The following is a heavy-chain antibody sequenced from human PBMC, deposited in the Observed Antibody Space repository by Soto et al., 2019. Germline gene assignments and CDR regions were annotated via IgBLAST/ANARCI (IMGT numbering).Heavy chain of an antibody. Sequence: SETLSLTCTVSGASISGFYWRWIRKSAGQGLEWIGRTYATGTTDYNPSLKSRVMMSVDTSKKQFSRKLRSVTPADTALYHCVKDGTKPLRHGSDPWAQRISHTVSS. D-gene: IGHD1-1*01. V-gene: IGHV4-4*07. J-gene: IGHJ5*02. CDR2: TYATGTT. CDR1: GASISGFY. CDR3: VKDGTKPLRHGSDP.